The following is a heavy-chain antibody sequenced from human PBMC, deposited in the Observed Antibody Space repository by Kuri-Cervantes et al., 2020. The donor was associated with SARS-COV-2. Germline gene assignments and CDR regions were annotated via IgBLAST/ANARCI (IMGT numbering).Heavy chain of an antibody. Sequence: GGSLRLSCVASGFTFSAYTLNWVRQAPGKGLEWVSSITRSSVYISYADSVKGRFTISRDNSKNTLYLQMNSLRAEDTAVYYCARGGDIVVVREGFDYWGQGTLVTVSS. CDR1: GFTFSAYT. V-gene: IGHV3-21*01. J-gene: IGHJ4*02. CDR2: ITRSSVYI. CDR3: ARGGDIVVVREGFDY. D-gene: IGHD2-2*01.